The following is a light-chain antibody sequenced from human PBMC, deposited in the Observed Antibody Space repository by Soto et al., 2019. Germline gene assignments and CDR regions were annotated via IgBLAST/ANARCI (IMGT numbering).Light chain of an antibody. CDR2: KVS. Sequence: DVVMTQSPLSLPVTLGQPASISCWSSQSIVYIYGNTYLNWFQQLTGLSPRHLIYKVSIRDSGVPDRFSGSGSDTDFTLKISRGEAEDVGVYFCMQGTTWPLTFGQGTRLDIK. J-gene: IGKJ5*01. V-gene: IGKV2-30*01. CDR1: QSIVYIYGNTY. CDR3: MQGTTWPLT.